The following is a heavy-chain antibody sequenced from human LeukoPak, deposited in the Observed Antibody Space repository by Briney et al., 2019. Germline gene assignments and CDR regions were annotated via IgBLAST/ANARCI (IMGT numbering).Heavy chain of an antibody. Sequence: PSETLSLTCAVYGGSFSGYYWSWIRQPPGKGLEWIGEINHSGSTNYNPSLKSRVTISVDTSKNQFSLKLSSVTAADTAVYYCARRRRTTVTVSYYYYMDVWGKGTTVTISS. CDR3: ARRRRTTVTVSYYYYMDV. CDR2: INHSGST. J-gene: IGHJ6*03. V-gene: IGHV4-34*01. CDR1: GGSFSGYY. D-gene: IGHD4-17*01.